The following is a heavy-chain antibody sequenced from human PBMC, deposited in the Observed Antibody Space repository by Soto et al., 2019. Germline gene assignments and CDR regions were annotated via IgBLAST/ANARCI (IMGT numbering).Heavy chain of an antibody. CDR1: GGSFSGYN. J-gene: IGHJ6*02. CDR2: INHSGST. V-gene: IGHV4-34*01. Sequence: PSETLSLTCAVYGGSFSGYNWSWIRQPPGKGLEWIGEINHSGSTNYNPSLKSRVTISVDTSKNQFPLKLSSVTAADTAEYYCARGGGIMVRGVIRYSDYYYYGMDVWGQGTTVTVSS. D-gene: IGHD3-10*01. CDR3: ARGGGIMVRGVIRYSDYYYYGMDV.